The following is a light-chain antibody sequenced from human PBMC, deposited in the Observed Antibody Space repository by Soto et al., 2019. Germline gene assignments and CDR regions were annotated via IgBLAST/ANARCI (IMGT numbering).Light chain of an antibody. CDR2: AAS. CDR3: QQLNSYPLT. V-gene: IGKV1-9*01. Sequence: IQLTPSPSSLSASVGDRVTITCRASQGISSYLAWYQQKPGKAPKLLIYAASTLQSGVPSRFSGSGSGTDFTLTISSLQPEDFATYYCQQLNSYPLTFGGGTKVDI. CDR1: QGISSY. J-gene: IGKJ4*01.